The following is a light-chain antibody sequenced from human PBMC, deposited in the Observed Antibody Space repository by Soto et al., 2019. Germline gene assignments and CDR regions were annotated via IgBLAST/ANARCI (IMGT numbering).Light chain of an antibody. J-gene: IGLJ1*01. Sequence: QSVLTQPASVSGSPGQSITISCTGTSGDVGAYNFVSWYQQYPGKAPKLMIYEVSHRPSGVSIRFSGSKSGNTASLTISGLQAEDEADYYCSSYTSSSSYVFGTGTKVNVL. V-gene: IGLV2-14*01. CDR2: EVS. CDR3: SSYTSSSSYV. CDR1: SGDVGAYNF.